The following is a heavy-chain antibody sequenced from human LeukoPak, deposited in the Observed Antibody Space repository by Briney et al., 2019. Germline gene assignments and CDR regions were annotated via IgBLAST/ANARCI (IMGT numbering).Heavy chain of an antibody. Sequence: GGSLRLSCSASGFMFSGYWMHRVRQAPGKGLVWVSRINSDGSNRYYAGSVEGRFTISRDNAKDTLYLQMNSLRAEDTAVYYCVRFRGCSAANCYPFDYWGQGTLVTVSS. CDR1: GFMFSGYW. CDR3: VRFRGCSAANCYPFDY. V-gene: IGHV3-74*01. CDR2: INSDGSNR. D-gene: IGHD2-15*01. J-gene: IGHJ4*02.